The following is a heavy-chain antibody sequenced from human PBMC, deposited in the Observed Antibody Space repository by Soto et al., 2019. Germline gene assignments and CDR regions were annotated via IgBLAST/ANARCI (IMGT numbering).Heavy chain of an antibody. CDR3: ARDLYDSSGYQGLRTDY. D-gene: IGHD3-22*01. Sequence: ASVKVSCKASGYTFTSYGISWVRQAPGQGLEWMGWISAYNGNTNYAQKLQGRVTMTTDTSTSTAYMELRSLRSDDTAVYYCARDLYDSSGYQGLRTDYWGQGTLVTVSS. CDR2: ISAYNGNT. J-gene: IGHJ4*02. V-gene: IGHV1-18*01. CDR1: GYTFTSYG.